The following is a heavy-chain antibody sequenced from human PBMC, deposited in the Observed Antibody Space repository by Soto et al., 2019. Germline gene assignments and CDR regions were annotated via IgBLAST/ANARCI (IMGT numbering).Heavy chain of an antibody. J-gene: IGHJ3*02. D-gene: IGHD2-15*01. CDR2: IWYDGSNK. V-gene: IGHV3-33*08. Sequence: GGALRLSCAASGFTFSSYNMNWVRQAPGKGLEWVAVIWYDGSNKYYADSVKGRFTISRDNSKNTLYLQMNSLRAEDTAVYYCAREGADIVVVVADSASAFDIWGQGTMVTVSS. CDR1: GFTFSSYN. CDR3: AREGADIVVVVADSASAFDI.